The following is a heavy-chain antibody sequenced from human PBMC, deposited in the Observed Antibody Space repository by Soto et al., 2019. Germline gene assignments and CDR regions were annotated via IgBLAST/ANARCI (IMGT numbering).Heavy chain of an antibody. Sequence: SETLSLTCAVYGGSFSGFYWSWIRQPPGKGLEWVGYIYYGGTTSYNPSLQSRVTISLETSKSQFSLRLTSVTAADTAVYYCARVSGSYYYGMDVWGQGTTVTVSS. D-gene: IGHD1-26*01. J-gene: IGHJ6*02. CDR3: ARVSGSYYYGMDV. V-gene: IGHV4-59*12. CDR1: GGSFSGFY. CDR2: IYYGGTT.